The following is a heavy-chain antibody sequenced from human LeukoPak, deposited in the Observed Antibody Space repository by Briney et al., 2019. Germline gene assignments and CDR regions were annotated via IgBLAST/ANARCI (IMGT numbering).Heavy chain of an antibody. V-gene: IGHV3-74*01. CDR2: INSVGSST. J-gene: IGHJ6*02. CDR3: ARGTSSWRNGMDV. CDR1: GFTFSNYW. Sequence: GGSLRLSCAASGFTFSNYWIHWVRQGSGKGLVWVSRINSVGSSTSYADSAKGRFTISRDNAKNTLYLQMNSLRAEDTAVYYCARGTSSWRNGMDVWGQGTTVTVSS. D-gene: IGHD6-13*01.